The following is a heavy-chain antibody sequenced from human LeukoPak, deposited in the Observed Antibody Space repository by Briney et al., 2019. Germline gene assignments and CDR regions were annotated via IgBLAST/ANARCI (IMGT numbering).Heavy chain of an antibody. CDR1: GFTFSSYA. J-gene: IGHJ5*02. V-gene: IGHV3-21*01. Sequence: GGSLRLSCAASGFTFSSYAMSWVRQAPGKGLGWVSFISSSSGYLYYADSVKGRFTISRDNAKNSLYLQMNSLRAEDTAVYYCARTAYEFHFDPWGQGTLVTVSS. D-gene: IGHD3/OR15-3a*01. CDR3: ARTAYEFHFDP. CDR2: ISSSSGYL.